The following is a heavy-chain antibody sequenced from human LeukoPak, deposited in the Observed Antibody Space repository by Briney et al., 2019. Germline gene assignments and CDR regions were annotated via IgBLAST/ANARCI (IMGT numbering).Heavy chain of an antibody. D-gene: IGHD2-2*02. CDR2: ISYDGSNK. V-gene: IGHV3-30*18. CDR1: GFTFSSYG. CDR3: AKVSLYPLDAFDI. J-gene: IGHJ3*02. Sequence: PGRSLRLSCAASGFTFSSYGMHWVRQAPGKGLEWVAVISYDGSNKYYADSVKGRFTISRDNSKNTLYLQMNSLRAEDTAVYYSAKVSLYPLDAFDIWGQGTMVTVSS.